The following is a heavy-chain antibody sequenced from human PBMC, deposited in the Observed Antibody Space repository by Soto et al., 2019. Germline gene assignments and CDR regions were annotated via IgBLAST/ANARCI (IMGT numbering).Heavy chain of an antibody. D-gene: IGHD2-21*02. J-gene: IGHJ5*02. CDR2: IKSKVAGGTT. CDR1: GFTVGSAW. Sequence: EVQLVESGGGLVKPGGSLRLGCEVSGFTVGSAWMNWVRQAPGKGLVWVGRIKSKVAGGTTDYAEPVKGRFTISIDDSKNTLYPQMESLNTEDTAVYYCPSAPQRALTEERARSWGQGTLVTVSS. V-gene: IGHV3-15*07. CDR3: PSAPQRALTEERARS.